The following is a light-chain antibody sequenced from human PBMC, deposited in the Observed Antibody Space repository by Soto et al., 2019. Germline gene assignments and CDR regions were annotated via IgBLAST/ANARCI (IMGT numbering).Light chain of an antibody. Sequence: EIVMTQSPATLSVSPGERATLSCRASQSVSSNLAWYQQKPGQAPRLLIYGASTRVTGIPARFSGSGSGTEFTLTIGSLLYQDFTVFYCHQYNNWLPRPSVAYTLGQVTKLEIK. CDR1: QSVSSN. CDR2: GAS. J-gene: IGKJ2*01. V-gene: IGKV3-15*01. CDR3: HQYNNWLPRPSVAYT.